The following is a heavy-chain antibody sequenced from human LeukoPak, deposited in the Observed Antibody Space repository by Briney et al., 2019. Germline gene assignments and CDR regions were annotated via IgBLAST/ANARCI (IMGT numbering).Heavy chain of an antibody. D-gene: IGHD6-13*01. CDR3: ARDYSPLLGYSSSWYQDY. CDR2: SSSSSSYI. J-gene: IGHJ4*02. Sequence: PGGSLRLSCAASGFTFSSYSMNWVRQAPGKGLEWVSSSSSSSSYIYYADSVKGRFTISSDNSKNMLYLQMNSLRVEDTAVYYCARDYSPLLGYSSSWYQDYWGQGTLVTVSS. CDR1: GFTFSSYS. V-gene: IGHV3-21*06.